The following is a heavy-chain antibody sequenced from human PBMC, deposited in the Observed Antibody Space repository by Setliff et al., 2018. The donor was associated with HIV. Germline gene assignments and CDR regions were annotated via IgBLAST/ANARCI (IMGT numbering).Heavy chain of an antibody. CDR3: ARSRAAGFDY. J-gene: IGHJ4*02. CDR1: GFTFSSYS. CDR2: ISSGGEIM. V-gene: IGHV3-23*01. Sequence: GGSLRLSCATSGFTFSSYSMNWVRQAPGKGLEWVSAISSGGEIMFYADSVKGRFTISRDNAKNSLYLQMNSLRAEDTAVYYCARSRAAGFDYWGQGTLVTVSS. D-gene: IGHD6-13*01.